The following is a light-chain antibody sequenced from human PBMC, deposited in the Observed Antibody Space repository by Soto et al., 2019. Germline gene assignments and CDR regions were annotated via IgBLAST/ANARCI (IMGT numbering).Light chain of an antibody. V-gene: IGKV4-1*01. CDR3: QQYYTSSIT. Sequence: IVMTQSPDSLAVSLGERATINCRSSQGVLYSSNKKNYLAWYQQKPGQSPKLLIYGASSRESGVPDRFTGSGSGRDFTLTISGLQAEDVAVYYCQQYYTSSITFGQGTRLEIK. CDR1: QGVLYSSNKKNY. CDR2: GAS. J-gene: IGKJ5*01.